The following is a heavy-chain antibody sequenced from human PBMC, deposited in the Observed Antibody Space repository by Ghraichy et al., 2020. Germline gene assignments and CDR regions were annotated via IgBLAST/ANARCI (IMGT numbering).Heavy chain of an antibody. Sequence: SQTLSLTCTVSGGSISSYYWSWIRQPPGKGLEWIGYIYYSGSTKYNPSLNSRVTISVDTSKNQFSLELSSATAADTAVYYCARRGQDILTGYYFDGFDIWGQGTLVTVSS. CDR1: GGSISSYY. CDR2: IYYSGST. D-gene: IGHD3-9*01. CDR3: ARRGQDILTGYYFDGFDI. V-gene: IGHV4-59*08. J-gene: IGHJ3*02.